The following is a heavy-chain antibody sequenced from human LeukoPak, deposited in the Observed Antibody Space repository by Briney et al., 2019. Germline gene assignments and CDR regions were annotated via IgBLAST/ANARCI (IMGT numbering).Heavy chain of an antibody. CDR1: GFTFSGYD. V-gene: IGHV3-30*18. CDR3: AKTGSVGQLISFFDY. CDR2: ISYDGSNK. J-gene: IGHJ4*02. Sequence: GGSLRLSCAASGFTFSGYDMHWVRQAPGKGLEWVAVISYDGSNKYYADSVKGRFTISRDNSKNTLSLQMNSLRAEDTAVYYCAKTGSVGQLISFFDYWGQGTLVTVSS. D-gene: IGHD3-10*01.